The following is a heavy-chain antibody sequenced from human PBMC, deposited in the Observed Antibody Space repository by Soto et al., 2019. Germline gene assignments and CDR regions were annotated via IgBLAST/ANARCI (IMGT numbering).Heavy chain of an antibody. V-gene: IGHV1-3*01. D-gene: IGHD3-22*01. Sequence: ASVKVSCKASGYTFTSYAMHWVRQAPGQRLERMGWINAGNGNTKYSQEFQGRVTITRDTSASTAYMELNSLRFEDTALYYCARSISYYFIDDYWGQGTLVTVSS. CDR2: INAGNGNT. CDR1: GYTFTSYA. J-gene: IGHJ4*02. CDR3: ARSISYYFIDDY.